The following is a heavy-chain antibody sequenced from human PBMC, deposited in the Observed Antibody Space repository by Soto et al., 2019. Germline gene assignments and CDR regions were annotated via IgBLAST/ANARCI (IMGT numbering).Heavy chain of an antibody. CDR2: IRYDGSDK. CDR1: GFALRSYG. D-gene: IGHD1-20*01. V-gene: IGHV3-30*02. J-gene: IGHJ5*02. CDR3: ARDQGIPEDGLDP. Sequence: QVQLVESGGGVVQSGGSLRLSCVASGFALRSYGMHWVRQAPGKGLEWLSFIRYDGSDKYYAESVKGRFTISRDNSENTLYLEMSSLTGEDTAIYYCARDQGIPEDGLDPWGRGTQVTVSS.